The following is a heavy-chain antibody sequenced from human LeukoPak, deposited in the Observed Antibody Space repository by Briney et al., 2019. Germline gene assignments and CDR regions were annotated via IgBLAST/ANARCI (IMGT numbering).Heavy chain of an antibody. CDR1: GGSINTYF. V-gene: IGHV4-59*01. Sequence: SETLSLTCTVSGGSINTYFWSWIRQPPGKGLEWIGYIYYSGSTNYNPSLKSRVTISVDTSKNQFSLKLSSVTAADTAVYYCARGVTGGWYGDFQHWGQGTLVTVSS. D-gene: IGHD6-19*01. CDR3: ARGVTGGWYGDFQH. CDR2: IYYSGST. J-gene: IGHJ1*01.